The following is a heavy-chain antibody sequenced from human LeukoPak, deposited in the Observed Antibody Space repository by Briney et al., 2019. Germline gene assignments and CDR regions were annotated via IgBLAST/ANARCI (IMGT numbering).Heavy chain of an antibody. Sequence: SETLSLTCAVYGGSFSGYYWSWIRQPPGKGLEWIGEINHSGSTNYNPSLKSRVTISVDTSKNQFSPTLSSVTAADTAVYYFARRPIKDNWNYSGYMDVWGKGTTVTVSS. CDR3: ARRPIKDNWNYSGYMDV. CDR2: INHSGST. D-gene: IGHD1-7*01. CDR1: GGSFSGYY. V-gene: IGHV4-34*01. J-gene: IGHJ6*03.